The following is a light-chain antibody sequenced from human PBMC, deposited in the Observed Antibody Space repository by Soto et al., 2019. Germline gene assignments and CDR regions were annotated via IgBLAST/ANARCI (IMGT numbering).Light chain of an antibody. J-gene: IGKJ1*01. CDR1: QTISGT. CDR2: GAS. CDR3: QQYDNWPWT. V-gene: IGKV3-15*01. Sequence: EIVMTQSPATLSVSPGGRTTLSCRASQTISGTLAWYQQKPGQAPRLLIHGASTRAPGFPARFSGSGSGTDFTLTISSLQSEDFAVYYCQQYDNWPWTFGQGTKVDIK.